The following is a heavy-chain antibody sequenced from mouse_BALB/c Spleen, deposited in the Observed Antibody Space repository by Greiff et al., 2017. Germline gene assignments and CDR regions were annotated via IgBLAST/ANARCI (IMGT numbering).Heavy chain of an antibody. V-gene: IGHV1-14*01. CDR1: GYTFTSYV. CDR3: ARGGYVNQAMDY. J-gene: IGHJ4*01. D-gene: IGHD2-10*02. Sequence: VHVKQSGPELVKPGASVKMSCKASGYTFTSYVMHWVKQKPGQGLEWIGYINPYNDGTKYNEKFKGKATLTSDKSSSTAYMELSSLTSEDSAVYYCARGGYVNQAMDYWGQGTSVTVSS. CDR2: INPYNDGT.